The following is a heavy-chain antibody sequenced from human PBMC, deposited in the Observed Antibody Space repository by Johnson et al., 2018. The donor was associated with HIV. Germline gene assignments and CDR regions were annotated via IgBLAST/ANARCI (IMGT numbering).Heavy chain of an antibody. D-gene: IGHD6-19*01. Sequence: VQLVESGGRVVRPGESLRLSCEASGFTFDNYGMSWVRQGPGKGLEWVSGSSWNGGRTSYAVSVKGRFIISRDNAKNSLYLQMNSLRAEDTALYYCARGVGGAGDDAFDIWGQGTMVTVSS. CDR2: SSWNGGRT. CDR1: GFTFDNYG. CDR3: ARGVGGAGDDAFDI. V-gene: IGHV3-20*04. J-gene: IGHJ3*02.